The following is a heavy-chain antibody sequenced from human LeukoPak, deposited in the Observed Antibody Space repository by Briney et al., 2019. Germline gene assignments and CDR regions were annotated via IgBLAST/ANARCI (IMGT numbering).Heavy chain of an antibody. J-gene: IGHJ6*03. CDR1: GGTFSSYA. Sequence: ASVKVSCKASGGTFSSYAISWVRQAPGQGLEWMGGIIPIFGTANYAQKFQGRVTITTDESTSTAYMELSSLRSEDTAVYYCARGYGKTYYYYMDVWGKGTTVTVSS. CDR3: ARGYGKTYYYYMDV. D-gene: IGHD5-12*01. CDR2: IIPIFGTA. V-gene: IGHV1-69*05.